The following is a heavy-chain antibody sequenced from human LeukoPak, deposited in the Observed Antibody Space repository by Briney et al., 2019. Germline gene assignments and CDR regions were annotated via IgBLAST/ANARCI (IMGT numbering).Heavy chain of an antibody. CDR2: IKQDGREK. D-gene: IGHD1-1*01. J-gene: IGHJ6*03. CDR1: GFTFSSYW. V-gene: IGHV3-7*01. Sequence: TGGSLRLSCAASGFTFSSYWISWVRQAPGKGLEWVANIKQDGREKYYVDSVKGRFTISRDNAKNSLYLQMNSLRAEDTAVYYCARENWNDVGYYYYYMDVWGKGTTVTVS. CDR3: ARENWNDVGYYYYYMDV.